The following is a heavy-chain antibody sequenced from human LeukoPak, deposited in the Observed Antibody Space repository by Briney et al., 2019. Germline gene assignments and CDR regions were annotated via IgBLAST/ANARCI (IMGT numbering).Heavy chain of an antibody. CDR2: LYCRGDT. CDR1: GGSISNNNYY. V-gene: IGHV4-39*01. CDR3: SRAARLQIYINKMIHSPCDV. J-gene: IGHJ3*01. D-gene: IGHD3-16*01. Sequence: SETLSLTCSVPGGSISNNNYYWGWIRQSPGRGLEWLVCLYCRGDTFYNPSLTSRVTISVDQSKNQFSQKMRSVPATDPAFFFCSRAARLQIYINKMIHSPCDVWGQGTMVTVS.